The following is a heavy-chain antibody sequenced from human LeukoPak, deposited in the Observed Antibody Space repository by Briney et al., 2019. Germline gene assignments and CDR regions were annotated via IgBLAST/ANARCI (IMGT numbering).Heavy chain of an antibody. D-gene: IGHD6-13*01. J-gene: IGHJ4*02. Sequence: GGSLRLSCAASGFTFSSDEMNWVRQAPGKGLEWVSYISSSGSTIYYADSVKGRFTISRGNAKNSLYLQMNSLRAEDTAVYYRARSHSSSWYIDYWGQGTLVTVST. V-gene: IGHV3-48*03. CDR3: ARSHSSSWYIDY. CDR2: ISSSGSTI. CDR1: GFTFSSDE.